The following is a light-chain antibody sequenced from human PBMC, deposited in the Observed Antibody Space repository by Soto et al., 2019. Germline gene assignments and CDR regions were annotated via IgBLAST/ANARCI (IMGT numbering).Light chain of an antibody. CDR2: EVT. CDR3: RSYTTSGSSV. CDR1: SSDVGSGDS. J-gene: IGLJ1*01. Sequence: QSVLTQPASVSGSPGQSSTISCSGSSSDVGSGDSVSWYQHHPGKAPKLVIYEVTTRPSGVSDRFSGSKSVNTASLTISGLQAEDEADYYCRSYTTSGSSVFGTGTKVTVL. V-gene: IGLV2-14*01.